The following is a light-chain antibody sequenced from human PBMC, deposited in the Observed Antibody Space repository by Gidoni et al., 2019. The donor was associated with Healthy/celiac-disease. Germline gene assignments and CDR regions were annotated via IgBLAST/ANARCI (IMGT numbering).Light chain of an antibody. CDR3: QQYNSYWT. CDR1: QSISSW. J-gene: IGKJ1*01. V-gene: IGKV1-5*03. Sequence: DIQLTQSPSTLSASVGDRVTITCRASQSISSWLAWYQQKPGKAPKLLTYKASSLESGVPSRFSGSGSGTEFTLTISSLQPDDFATYYCQQYNSYWTFAQGTKVEIK. CDR2: KAS.